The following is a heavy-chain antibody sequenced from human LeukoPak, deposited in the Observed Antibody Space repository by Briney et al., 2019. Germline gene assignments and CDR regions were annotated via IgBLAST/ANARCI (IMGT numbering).Heavy chain of an antibody. V-gene: IGHV1-46*01. D-gene: IGHD3-22*01. Sequence: GASVKVSCKASRYTFTSYYMHWVRQAPGQGLEWMGIINPSGGSTSYAQKFQGRVTMTRDTSTSTVYMELSSLRSEDTAVYYCARDLGHDSSGYYLDYWGQGTLVTVSS. CDR3: ARDLGHDSSGYYLDY. CDR2: INPSGGST. CDR1: RYTFTSYY. J-gene: IGHJ4*02.